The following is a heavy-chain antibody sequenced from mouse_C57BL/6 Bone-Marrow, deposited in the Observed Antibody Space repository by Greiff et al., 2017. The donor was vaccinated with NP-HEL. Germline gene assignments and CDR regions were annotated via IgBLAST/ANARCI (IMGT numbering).Heavy chain of an antibody. Sequence: QVQLQQPGAELVKPGASVKLSCKASGYTFTSYWMHWVKQRPGQGLEWIGMIHPNSGSTNYNEKFKSKATLTVDQSSSTAYMQLSSLTSEDSAVYYCAREGITTVVANWYFDVWGTGTTVTVSS. D-gene: IGHD1-1*01. V-gene: IGHV1-64*01. CDR3: AREGITTVVANWYFDV. J-gene: IGHJ1*03. CDR1: GYTFTSYW. CDR2: IHPNSGST.